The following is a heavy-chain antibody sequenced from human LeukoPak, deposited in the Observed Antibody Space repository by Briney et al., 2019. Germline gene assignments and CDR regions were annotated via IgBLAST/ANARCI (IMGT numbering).Heavy chain of an antibody. D-gene: IGHD3-22*01. Sequence: PGGSLRLSCAASGFTFSSYSMNWVRQAPGKGLEWVSSISSSSSYTYYADSVKGRFTISRDNAKNSLYLQMNSLRAEDTAVYYCASGDSSGLYYYYGMDVWGQGTTVTVSS. CDR3: ASGDSSGLYYYYGMDV. J-gene: IGHJ6*02. V-gene: IGHV3-21*01. CDR1: GFTFSSYS. CDR2: ISSSSSYT.